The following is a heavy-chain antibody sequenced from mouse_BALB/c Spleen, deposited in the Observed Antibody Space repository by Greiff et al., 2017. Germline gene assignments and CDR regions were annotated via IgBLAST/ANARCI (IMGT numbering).Heavy chain of an antibody. CDR3: VRHGADYFDY. CDR2: IRSKSNNYAT. J-gene: IGHJ2*01. Sequence: GVGLVQPKGSLKLSCAASGFTFNTYAMNWVRQAPGKGLEWVARIRSKSNNYATYYADSVKDRFTISRDDSQSMLYLQMNNLKTEDTAMYYCVRHGADYFDYWGQGTTLTVSS. V-gene: IGHV10-1*02. CDR1: GFTFNTYA.